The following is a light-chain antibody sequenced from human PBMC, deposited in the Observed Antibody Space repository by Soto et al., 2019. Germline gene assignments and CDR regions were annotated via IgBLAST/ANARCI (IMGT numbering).Light chain of an antibody. CDR2: DVS. CDR1: SSDIGDYNY. CDR3: CSYTRSGTLI. Sequence: QSVLTQPASVSGXPGQSITISCVGTSSDIGDYNYVSWYQQHPGKVPKVIIYDVSNRPSGVSYRFSATKSGNTASLTISGLQAEDEADYYCCSYTRSGTLIFGTGTKVTVL. J-gene: IGLJ1*01. V-gene: IGLV2-14*01.